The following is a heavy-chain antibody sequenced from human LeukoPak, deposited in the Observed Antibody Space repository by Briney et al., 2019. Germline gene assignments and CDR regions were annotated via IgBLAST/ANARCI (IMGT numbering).Heavy chain of an antibody. J-gene: IGHJ4*02. D-gene: IGHD3-10*01. CDR3: ARDRGRVVRGVVDY. Sequence: ASVKVSCKASGYTFTSYGISWVRQAPGQGLERMGWISAYNGNTNYAQKLQGRVTMTTDTSTSTAYMELRSLRSDDTAVYYCARDRGRVVRGVVDYWGQGTLVTVSS. V-gene: IGHV1-18*01. CDR2: ISAYNGNT. CDR1: GYTFTSYG.